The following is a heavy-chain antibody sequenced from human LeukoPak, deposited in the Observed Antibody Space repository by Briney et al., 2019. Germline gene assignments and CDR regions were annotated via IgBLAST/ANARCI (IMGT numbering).Heavy chain of an antibody. V-gene: IGHV3-20*04. CDR3: ARDVRYPFTRFDP. CDR2: INWNGGST. J-gene: IGHJ5*02. CDR1: GFTFSSYW. Sequence: GGSLRLSCVASGFTFSSYWMSWVRQAPGKGLEWVSGINWNGGSTGYADSVKGRFTISRDNAKNSLYLQMNSLRAEDTALYYCARDVRYPFTRFDPWGQGTLVTVSS. D-gene: IGHD1-1*01.